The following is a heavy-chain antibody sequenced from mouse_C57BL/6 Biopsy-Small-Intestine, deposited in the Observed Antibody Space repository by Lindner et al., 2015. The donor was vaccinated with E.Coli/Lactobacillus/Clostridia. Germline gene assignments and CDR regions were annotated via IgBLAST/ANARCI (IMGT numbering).Heavy chain of an antibody. D-gene: IGHD2-14*01. CDR1: GFNIKDDY. V-gene: IGHV14-4*01. CDR3: TLGDREGYYYAMDY. Sequence: EVQLQESGAELVGPGASVKLSCTGSGFNIKDDYMHWVKQRPEQGLEWIGWIDPENGDTEYASKFQGKATITADTSSNTAYLQLSSLTSEDTAVYYCTLGDREGYYYAMDYWGQGTSVTVSS. CDR2: IDPENGDT. J-gene: IGHJ4*01.